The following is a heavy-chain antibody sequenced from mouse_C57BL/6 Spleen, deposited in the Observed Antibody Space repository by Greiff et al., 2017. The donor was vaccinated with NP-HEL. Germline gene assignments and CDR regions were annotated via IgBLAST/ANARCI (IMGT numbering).Heavy chain of an antibody. CDR1: GFTFSDYG. Sequence: EVQVVESGGGLVKPGGSLKLSCAASGFTFSDYGMHWVRQAPEKGLEWVAYISSGSSTIYYADTVKGRFTISRDNAKNTLFLQMTSLRSEDTAMYYCARDYYGSSSLAMDYWGQGTSVTVSS. CDR3: ARDYYGSSSLAMDY. V-gene: IGHV5-17*01. CDR2: ISSGSSTI. D-gene: IGHD1-1*01. J-gene: IGHJ4*01.